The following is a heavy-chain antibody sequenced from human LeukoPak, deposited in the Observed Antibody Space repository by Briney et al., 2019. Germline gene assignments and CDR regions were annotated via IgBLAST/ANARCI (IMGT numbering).Heavy chain of an antibody. CDR3: ARDGDDYV. D-gene: IGHD4-17*01. J-gene: IGHJ4*02. V-gene: IGHV3-53*01. CDR1: EFTVSSNH. CDR2: IYSGGST. Sequence: PGGSLRLSCAASEFTVSSNHMTWVRQAPGKGLEWVSIIYSGGSTFYADSVKGRFTISRDNAKNSLYLQMNSLRAEDTAVYYCARDGDDYVWGQGTLVTVSS.